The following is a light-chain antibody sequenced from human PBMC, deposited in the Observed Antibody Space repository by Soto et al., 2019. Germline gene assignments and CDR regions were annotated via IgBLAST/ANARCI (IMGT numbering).Light chain of an antibody. V-gene: IGKV3-15*01. CDR2: RAS. J-gene: IGKJ5*01. CDR1: QSVSDK. Sequence: EVLMKQSPDTLYVSPGERVSLSCRASQSVSDKLAWYQQKPGQGPRLLVYRASTRTLGIPARFSGSESGTEFTLTISSLQSEDFAIYYCQQYNTWPITFGQGTRLEI. CDR3: QQYNTWPIT.